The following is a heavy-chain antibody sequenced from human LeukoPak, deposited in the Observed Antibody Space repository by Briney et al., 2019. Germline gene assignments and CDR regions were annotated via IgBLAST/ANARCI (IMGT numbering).Heavy chain of an antibody. D-gene: IGHD3-22*01. CDR1: GYTFSSCA. Sequence: ASVKVSCKASGYTFSSCAINWVRQAPGQELEYVGWIDTKTGNPTYAQGFTGRFVFSLDTSVSTAYLQISSLKAEDTAVYYCAIHPSDSSGYFSYWGQGALVTVSS. CDR2: IDTKTGNP. CDR3: AIHPSDSSGYFSY. V-gene: IGHV7-4-1*02. J-gene: IGHJ4*02.